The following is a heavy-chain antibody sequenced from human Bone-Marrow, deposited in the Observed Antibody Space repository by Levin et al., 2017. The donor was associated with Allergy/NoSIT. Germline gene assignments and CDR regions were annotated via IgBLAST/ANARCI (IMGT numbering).Heavy chain of an antibody. CDR1: GGSFSGYY. D-gene: IGHD6-6*01. CDR3: ARFSSSSGWGYFDY. J-gene: IGHJ4*02. V-gene: IGHV4-34*01. Sequence: TSETLSLTCAVYGGSFSGYYWSWIRQPPGKGLEWIGEINHSGSTNYNPSLKSRVTISVDTSKNQFSLKLSSVTAADTAVYYCARFSSSSGWGYFDYWGQGTLVTVSS. CDR2: INHSGST.